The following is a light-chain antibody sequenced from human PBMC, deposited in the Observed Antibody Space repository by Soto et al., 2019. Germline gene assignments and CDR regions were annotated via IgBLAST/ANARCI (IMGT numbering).Light chain of an antibody. V-gene: IGKV1-39*01. Sequence: DILVTQSPSSLSASIGDRVTISCRTSQTVSTYLNWYQHKPGRGPTLLIYAASSLQSGVPSRFSGSGSGTDFTLTIGSLQPEEFATYSCQQISSSPWPSGEGTKVDIK. CDR3: QQISSSPWP. CDR1: QTVSTY. CDR2: AAS. J-gene: IGKJ1*01.